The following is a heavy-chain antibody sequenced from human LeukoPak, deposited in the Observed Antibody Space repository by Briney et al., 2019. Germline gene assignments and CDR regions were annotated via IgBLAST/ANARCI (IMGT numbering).Heavy chain of an antibody. Sequence: PSETLSLTCTVSGGSISTSNYYWSWIRQPPGKGLEWIGYICYSGSTNYNPSLKSRVTISVDTSKNQFSLKLSSVTAADTAVYYCARSNYYYYYYMDVWGKGTTVTVSS. J-gene: IGHJ6*03. CDR3: ARSNYYYYYYMDV. D-gene: IGHD4-11*01. V-gene: IGHV4-61*01. CDR1: GGSISTSNYY. CDR2: ICYSGST.